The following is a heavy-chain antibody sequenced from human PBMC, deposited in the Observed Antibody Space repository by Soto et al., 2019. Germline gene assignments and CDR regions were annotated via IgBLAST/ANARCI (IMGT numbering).Heavy chain of an antibody. D-gene: IGHD2-21*01. CDR3: ARVAVVIAMTDAFDI. Sequence: QVQLVQSGAEVKKPGSSVKVSCKASGGTFSSYTISWVRQAPGQGLEWMGRIIPILGIANYAQKFQGRVTITADKSTSTAYMELSSLRSEDTAVYYCARVAVVIAMTDAFDIWGQGTMVTVSS. CDR2: IIPILGIA. V-gene: IGHV1-69*02. CDR1: GGTFSSYT. J-gene: IGHJ3*02.